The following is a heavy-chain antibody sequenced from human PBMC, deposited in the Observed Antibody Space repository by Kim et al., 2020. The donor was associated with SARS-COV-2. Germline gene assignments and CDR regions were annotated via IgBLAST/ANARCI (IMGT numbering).Heavy chain of an antibody. D-gene: IGHD6-6*01. Sequence: GGSLRLSCAASGFTFSSYAMSWVRQAPGKGLEWVSAISGSGGSTYYADSVKGRFTISRDNSKNTLYLQMNSLRAEDTAVYYCAKRHSSSSGYYYYGMDVWGQGTTVTVSS. J-gene: IGHJ6*02. CDR2: ISGSGGST. V-gene: IGHV3-23*01. CDR3: AKRHSSSSGYYYYGMDV. CDR1: GFTFSSYA.